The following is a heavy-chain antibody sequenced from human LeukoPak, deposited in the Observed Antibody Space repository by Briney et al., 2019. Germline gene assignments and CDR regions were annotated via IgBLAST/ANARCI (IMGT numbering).Heavy chain of an antibody. Sequence: GGSLRLSCAASGFTFSSYWMHWVRQAPGKGLVWVAAIKTDGSDMQYADSVKGRFTISRDSAKNSLYLQMNSLRAEDTAVYYCAELGITMIGGVWGKGTTVTISS. V-gene: IGHV3-74*03. CDR1: GFTFSSYW. J-gene: IGHJ6*04. CDR3: AELGITMIGGV. D-gene: IGHD3-10*02. CDR2: IKTDGSDM.